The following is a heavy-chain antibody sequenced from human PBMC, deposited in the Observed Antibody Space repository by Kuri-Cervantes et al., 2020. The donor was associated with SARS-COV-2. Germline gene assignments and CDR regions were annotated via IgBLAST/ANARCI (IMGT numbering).Heavy chain of an antibody. J-gene: IGHJ4*02. V-gene: IGHV3-74*01. CDR2: INPDGSYT. CDR1: GFTFSGHW. Sequence: GESLKISCAASGFTFSGHWIHWVRQAPGKGLVWVSSINPDGSYTNNAGSVKGRFTLSRDNAKNMLFLQMNGLRAEDTAVYYCVREGDHWNFDYWGQGTLVTVSS. CDR3: VREGDHWNFDY. D-gene: IGHD1-1*01.